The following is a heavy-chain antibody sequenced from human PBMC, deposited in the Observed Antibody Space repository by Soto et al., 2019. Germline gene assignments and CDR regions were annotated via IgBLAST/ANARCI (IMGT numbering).Heavy chain of an antibody. D-gene: IGHD1-26*01. Sequence: EVQLLESGGGLVQPGGSLRLSCAASGFTFSMYALRWVRQAPGKGLEWVSAISGSGDRTDYADSVKGRFTISRDNSKSTLYLQMNSLSAEDTAVYYCAKDGAGRLNYDFYYMDVWGKGNTVTVSS. J-gene: IGHJ6*03. CDR1: GFTFSMYA. V-gene: IGHV3-23*01. CDR2: ISGSGDRT. CDR3: AKDGAGRLNYDFYYMDV.